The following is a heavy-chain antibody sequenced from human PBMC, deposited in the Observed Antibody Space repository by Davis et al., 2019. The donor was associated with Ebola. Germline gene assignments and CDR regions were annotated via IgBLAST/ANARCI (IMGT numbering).Heavy chain of an antibody. J-gene: IGHJ4*02. D-gene: IGHD1-20*01. V-gene: IGHV3-7*01. CDR1: GFTFSSSW. CDR2: IKQDGSEK. Sequence: GESLKISCAASGFTFSSSWMTWVRQAPGKGLEWVANIKQDGSEKYCVDSVKGRFTLSRDNAKNSLYLQMNSLRAEDTAVYYCARDNWNSFDYWGQGTLVTVSS. CDR3: ARDNWNSFDY.